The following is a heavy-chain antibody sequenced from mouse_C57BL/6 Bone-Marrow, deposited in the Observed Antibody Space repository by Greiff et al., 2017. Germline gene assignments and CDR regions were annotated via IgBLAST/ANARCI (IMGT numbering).Heavy chain of an antibody. J-gene: IGHJ1*03. CDR3: ARWGYGYFDV. CDR2: IDPSDSET. V-gene: IGHV1-52*01. CDR1: GYTFTSYW. Sequence: VQLQQPGAELVRPGSSVKLSCKASGYTFTSYWMHWVKQRPIQGLEWIGNIDPSDSETYYNQKFKDKATLTVDKSSSTAYMQLSSLTSEDSAVYYCARWGYGYFDVWGTGTTVTGSS.